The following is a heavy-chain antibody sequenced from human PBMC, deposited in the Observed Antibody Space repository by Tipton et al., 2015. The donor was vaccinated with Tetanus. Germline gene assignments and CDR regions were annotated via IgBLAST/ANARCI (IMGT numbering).Heavy chain of an antibody. J-gene: IGHJ3*02. CDR1: GGSISSYY. Sequence: GLVKPSETLSLICTVSGGSISSYYWSWIRQSAAMGLEWIGRINTSGSSDYNPSLSGRVTTSVDTSKNQFSLKMSSVTAADTAVYYCARWGDTSGRTNLYAFDIWGQGTMVSVSS. CDR2: INTSGSS. CDR3: ARWGDTSGRTNLYAFDI. D-gene: IGHD3-10*01. V-gene: IGHV4-4*07.